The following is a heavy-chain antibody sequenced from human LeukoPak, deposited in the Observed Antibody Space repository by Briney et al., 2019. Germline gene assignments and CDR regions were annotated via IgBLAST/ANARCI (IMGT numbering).Heavy chain of an antibody. CDR1: GGSFSGYY. Sequence: SETLSLTCAVYGGSFSGYYWSWIRQPPGKGLEWIGEINHSGSTNYNPSLKSRVTISVDTSKNQFSLKLSSVTAADTAVYYCARVEYSYGSRFDYWGQGTLVTVSS. J-gene: IGHJ4*02. CDR2: INHSGST. V-gene: IGHV4-34*01. D-gene: IGHD5-18*01. CDR3: ARVEYSYGSRFDY.